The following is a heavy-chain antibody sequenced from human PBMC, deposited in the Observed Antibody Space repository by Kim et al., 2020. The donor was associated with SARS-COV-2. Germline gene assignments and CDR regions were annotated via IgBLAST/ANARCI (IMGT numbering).Heavy chain of an antibody. D-gene: IGHD5-18*01. J-gene: IGHJ6*02. CDR1: GFTFSSYG. CDR3: ARGLGYSYGGEYYYYGMDV. CDR2: ISYDGSNK. Sequence: GGSLRLSCAASGFTFSSYGMHWVRQAPGKGLEWVAVISYDGSNKYYADSVKGRFTISRDNSKNTLYLQMNSLRAEDTAVYYCARGLGYSYGGEYYYYGMDVWGQGTTVTVSS. V-gene: IGHV3-33*05.